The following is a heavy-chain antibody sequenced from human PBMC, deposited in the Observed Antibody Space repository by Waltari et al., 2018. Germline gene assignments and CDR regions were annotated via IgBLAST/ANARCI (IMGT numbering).Heavy chain of an antibody. CDR2: INPASGHT. CDR1: GYSFSSYA. D-gene: IGHD6-13*01. Sequence: QVQLVQSGAEVMKPGASMKISCQTSGYSFSSYAIHWVRQAHGQRLEWVGWINPASGHTKYSQKFEGRVTITSDTSADTVYMELTSLTSEDTAVFYCARDEISAAGSLYYYYGLDVWGQGTPVIVS. V-gene: IGHV1-3*01. CDR3: ARDEISAAGSLYYYYGLDV. J-gene: IGHJ6*02.